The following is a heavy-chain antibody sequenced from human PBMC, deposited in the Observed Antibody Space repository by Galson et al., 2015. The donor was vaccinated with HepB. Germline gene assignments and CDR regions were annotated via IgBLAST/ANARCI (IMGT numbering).Heavy chain of an antibody. CDR1: GFTFDAYA. V-gene: IGHV3-9*01. CDR3: ACMQGYCRGTSCRYDMDL. D-gene: IGHD2-2*01. Sequence: SLRLSCAAFGFTFDAYAVHWVRQAPGKGLEWVSGISWNSGNIGYADSVKGRFTISRDNAKNSLYLQMNSLRPEDTALYYCACMQGYCRGTSCRYDMDLWGQGTTVTVSS. CDR2: ISWNSGNI. J-gene: IGHJ6*02.